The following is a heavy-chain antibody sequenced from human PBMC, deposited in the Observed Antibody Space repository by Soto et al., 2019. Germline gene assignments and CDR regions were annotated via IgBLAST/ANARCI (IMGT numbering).Heavy chain of an antibody. V-gene: IGHV2-5*02. D-gene: IGHD3-3*01. Sequence: QITLNESGPTVVKPAETLTLTCTFSGFSLTTSGVGVGWIRQSPGTAPEWLALIYWDDDKRYSASLKSRLTITTDTSKNQVVLTMARVDPADTATYYCAHRILRTVFGLVTTTAIYFDFWGQGTPVVVSS. J-gene: IGHJ4*02. CDR1: GFSLTTSGVG. CDR2: IYWDDDK. CDR3: AHRILRTVFGLVTTTAIYFDF.